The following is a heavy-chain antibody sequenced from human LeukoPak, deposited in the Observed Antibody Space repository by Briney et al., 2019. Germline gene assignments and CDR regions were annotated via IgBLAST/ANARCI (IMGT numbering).Heavy chain of an antibody. D-gene: IGHD3-10*02. V-gene: IGHV1-18*01. J-gene: IGHJ6*03. CDR2: INPYNDIT. Sequence: ASVKVSCKASGYTFTSYYINWVRQATGQGLEWMGWINPYNDITDYAQTFKGRVTMTTDTSTSTAYMELRSLRSDDTAVHYCARLFGELLLPSDHFYYMDVWGKGTAVTVSS. CDR3: ARLFGELLLPSDHFYYMDV. CDR1: GYTFTSYY.